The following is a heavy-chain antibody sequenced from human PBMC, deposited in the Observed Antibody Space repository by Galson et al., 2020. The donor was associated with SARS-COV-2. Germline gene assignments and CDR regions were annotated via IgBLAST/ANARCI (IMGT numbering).Heavy chain of an antibody. V-gene: IGHV3-48*04. CDR1: GFTFSSYS. Sequence: GGSLRLSCAASGFTFSSYSMNWVRQAPGKGLEWVSYISSSSSTIYYADSVKGRFTISRDNAKNSLYLQMNSLRAEDTAVYYCARATIGYCSSTSCYDPSSHRGVYYYYMDVWGKGTTVTVSS. CDR3: ARATIGYCSSTSCYDPSSHRGVYYYYMDV. CDR2: ISSSSSTI. J-gene: IGHJ6*03. D-gene: IGHD2-2*01.